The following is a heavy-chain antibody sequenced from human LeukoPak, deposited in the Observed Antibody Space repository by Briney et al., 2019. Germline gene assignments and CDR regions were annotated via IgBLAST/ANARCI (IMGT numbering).Heavy chain of an antibody. J-gene: IGHJ4*02. CDR1: GFKFDDYT. V-gene: IGHV3-9*01. CDR2: ISRNSDGV. Sequence: GGSLRLSCAASGFKFDDYTLHWVRQTPGKGLEWVSGISRNSDGVGYADSVKGRFTISRDNAKNSLYLQMNSLRAEDTALYYCAKVSSHYGDYAFDHWGQGTLVTVSS. CDR3: AKVSSHYGDYAFDH. D-gene: IGHD4-17*01.